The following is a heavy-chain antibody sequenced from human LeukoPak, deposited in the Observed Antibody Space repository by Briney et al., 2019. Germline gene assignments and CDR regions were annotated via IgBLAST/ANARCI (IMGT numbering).Heavy chain of an antibody. J-gene: IGHJ4*02. CDR3: ATDRSLSWFDY. V-gene: IGHV3-23*01. D-gene: IGHD6-13*01. Sequence: GGSLRLSCAASRFTFSSYAMSWVRQAPGKGLEWVSSISDSGGSTYYADSVKGRFTISRDNSKNTVYLQMNSLRAEDTAVYYCATDRSLSWFDYWGQGTLVTVSS. CDR1: RFTFSSYA. CDR2: ISDSGGST.